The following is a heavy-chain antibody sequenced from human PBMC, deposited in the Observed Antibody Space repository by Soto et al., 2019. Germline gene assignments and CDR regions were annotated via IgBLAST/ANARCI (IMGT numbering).Heavy chain of an antibody. J-gene: IGHJ3*02. CDR3: ARDRVRDAFDI. CDR1: GGSISSGDYS. D-gene: IGHD1-1*01. CDR2: VYYGGST. Sequence: QVQLQESGPGLVKPSQTLSLTCTFSGGSISSGDYSWGWIRQPPGKGLEGIGNVYYGGSTYYNPSLKSRVTISVDTSKNQFSLKLSSVTAADTAVYYCARDRVRDAFDIWGQGTMVTVSS. V-gene: IGHV4-30-4*01.